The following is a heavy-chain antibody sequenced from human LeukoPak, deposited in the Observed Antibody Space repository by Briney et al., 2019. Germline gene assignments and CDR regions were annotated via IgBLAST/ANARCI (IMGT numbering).Heavy chain of an antibody. D-gene: IGHD3-10*01. CDR1: GGSISSYY. Sequence: PSQSLSLTRPVPGGSISSYYWSWIRQPPGKGLEWIGYIFHSRSTNYSASLKSRVIISVATSKNQFSLNLSSVTAADTALYFCARAAPYCYGSETYYLFDVWGQGALVTVSS. J-gene: IGHJ4*02. CDR2: IFHSRST. V-gene: IGHV4-59*01. CDR3: ARAAPYCYGSETYYLFDV.